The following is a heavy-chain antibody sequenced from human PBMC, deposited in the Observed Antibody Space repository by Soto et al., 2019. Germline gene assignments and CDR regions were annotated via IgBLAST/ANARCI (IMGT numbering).Heavy chain of an antibody. D-gene: IGHD1-1*01. J-gene: IGHJ5*02. CDR2: INSDGSSP. V-gene: IGHV3-74*03. CDR1: GFIFSSKW. Sequence: PGGSLRLSCTSSGFIFSSKWMHWVRQAPGKGLVWVSRINSDGSSPTYADSVKGRFTISRDNARSTLYLQMDSLRAEDTAVYYCVSPFDDGPWGQGTSVTVSS. CDR3: VSPFDDGP.